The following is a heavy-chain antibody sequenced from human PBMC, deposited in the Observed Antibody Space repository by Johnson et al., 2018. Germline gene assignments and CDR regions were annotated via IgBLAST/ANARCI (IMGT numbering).Heavy chain of an antibody. CDR1: GFTFSSCG. J-gene: IGHJ6*02. V-gene: IGHV3-33*01. Sequence: QVQLVESGGGVVQPGRSLRLSCAASGFTFSSCGMHWVRQAPGTGLEWVAVIWYDGSNKYYADSVKGRFTISRDNSKNTLYLQMNSLRAEDTAVYYCARDNQVGANYGMDVWGQGTTVTVSS. CDR2: IWYDGSNK. CDR3: ARDNQVGANYGMDV. D-gene: IGHD1-26*01.